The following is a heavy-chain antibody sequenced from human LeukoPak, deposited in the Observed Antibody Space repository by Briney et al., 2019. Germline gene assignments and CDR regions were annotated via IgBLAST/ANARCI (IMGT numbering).Heavy chain of an antibody. Sequence: PGGSLRLSCAASGFTFSSYAMHWVRQAPGKGLEWVAVISYDGSNKYYADSVKGRFTISRDNSKNTLYLQMNSLRAEDTAVYYCARDHYYDSSGYSWGQGTLVTVSS. V-gene: IGHV3-30-3*01. CDR2: ISYDGSNK. CDR1: GFTFSSYA. D-gene: IGHD3-22*01. CDR3: ARDHYYDSSGYS. J-gene: IGHJ5*02.